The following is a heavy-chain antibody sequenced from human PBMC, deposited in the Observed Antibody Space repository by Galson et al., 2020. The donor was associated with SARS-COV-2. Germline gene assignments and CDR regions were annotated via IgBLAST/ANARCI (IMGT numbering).Heavy chain of an antibody. Sequence: GESLKISCPGSGYSFNIYWIAWVRQMPGKGLEWMGIIYPDDSTTLYSPSFQGQVTISTDKSISTAYLQCNSLTASDTAIYYCARPCGDNSYYYGMDVWGQGTTITVSS. J-gene: IGHJ6*02. D-gene: IGHD4-17*01. V-gene: IGHV5-51*01. CDR2: IYPDDSTT. CDR1: GYSFNIYW. CDR3: ARPCGDNSYYYGMDV.